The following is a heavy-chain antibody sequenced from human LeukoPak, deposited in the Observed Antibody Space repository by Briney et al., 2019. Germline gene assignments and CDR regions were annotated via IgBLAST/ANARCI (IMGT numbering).Heavy chain of an antibody. V-gene: IGHV3-48*03. CDR3: ARLPSWGRYFDWLYWFDP. CDR1: GFTFSSYE. Sequence: PGGSLRLSCAASGFTFSSYEMNWVRQAPGKGLEWVSYISSSGSTIYYADSVKGRFTISRDNAKNSLYLQMNSLRAEDTAVYYCARLPSWGRYFDWLYWFDPWGQGTLVTVSS. CDR2: ISSSGSTI. D-gene: IGHD3-9*01. J-gene: IGHJ5*02.